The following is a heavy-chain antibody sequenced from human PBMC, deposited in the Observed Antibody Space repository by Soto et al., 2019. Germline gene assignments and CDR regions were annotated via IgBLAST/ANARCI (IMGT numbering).Heavy chain of an antibody. J-gene: IGHJ4*02. Sequence: EVQLLESGGGLVQPGGSLRLSCAASGFTFSSYAMSWVRQAPGKGLEWVSAISGSGGSTYYADSVKGRFTISRDNSKNTLYLQMNSLRAEVTAVYYCAKDSSWSGHPSDYWGQGTLVTVSS. CDR3: AKDSSWSGHPSDY. V-gene: IGHV3-23*01. CDR2: ISGSGGST. CDR1: GFTFSSYA. D-gene: IGHD3-3*01.